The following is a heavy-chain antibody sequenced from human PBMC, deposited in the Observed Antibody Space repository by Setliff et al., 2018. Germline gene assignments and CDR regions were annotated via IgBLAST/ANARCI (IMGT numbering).Heavy chain of an antibody. CDR2: VFPNGAT. Sequence: SETLSLTCTVSGDSMSGASIWSWIRQPPGKGLEFMGYVFPNGATKYDPSLKSRLTISVDTSKDQFSLKLTSLTAADTAVYFCAKGGTYRYFDYWGQGTLVTVSS. D-gene: IGHD2-15*01. J-gene: IGHJ4*02. CDR1: GDSMSGAS. V-gene: IGHV4-59*01. CDR3: AKGGTYRYFDY.